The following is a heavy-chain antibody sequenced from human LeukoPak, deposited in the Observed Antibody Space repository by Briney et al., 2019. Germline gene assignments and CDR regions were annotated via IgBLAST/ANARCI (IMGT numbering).Heavy chain of an antibody. CDR1: GFTFDDYA. D-gene: IGHD3-22*01. CDR2: ISGDGGST. CDR3: ARAVGYYYDSSGYEFDY. Sequence: PGGSLRLSCAASGFTFDDYAMHWVRQAPGKGLEWVSLISGDGGSTYYADSVKGRFTISRDNAKNSLYLQMNSLRAEDTALYYCARAVGYYYDSSGYEFDYWGQGTLVTVSS. V-gene: IGHV3-43*02. J-gene: IGHJ4*02.